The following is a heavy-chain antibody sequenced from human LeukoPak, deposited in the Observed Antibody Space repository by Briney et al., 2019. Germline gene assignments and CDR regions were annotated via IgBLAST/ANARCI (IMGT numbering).Heavy chain of an antibody. CDR3: ASSLRWYYYYMDV. D-gene: IGHD4-23*01. J-gene: IGHJ6*03. Sequence: SETLSLTCTVSSGSFRTYYWSWIRQPPGKGLEWIGYIFYNEGTSYNPSLKSRVTISVDTSKNQFSLKLSSVTAADTAVYYCASSLRWYYYYMDVWGKGTTVTVSS. V-gene: IGHV4-59*01. CDR1: SGSFRTYY. CDR2: IFYNEGT.